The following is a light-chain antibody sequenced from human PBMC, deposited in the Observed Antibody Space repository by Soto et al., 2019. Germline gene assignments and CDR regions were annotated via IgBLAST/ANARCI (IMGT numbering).Light chain of an antibody. CDR2: GAS. V-gene: IGKV3-20*01. CDR1: QSVSSYY. Sequence: EIVLTQSPGTLSLSPGERATLSCRASQSVSSYYLAWYQQKPGQAPRLLIYGASSTATGIPDRFSGSGSGTDFTLTISRLECEDFAVYYCQQYGSSPPYTFGQGTKLEIK. CDR3: QQYGSSPPYT. J-gene: IGKJ2*01.